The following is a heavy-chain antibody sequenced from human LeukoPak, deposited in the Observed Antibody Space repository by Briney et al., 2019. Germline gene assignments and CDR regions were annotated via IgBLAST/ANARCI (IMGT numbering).Heavy chain of an antibody. V-gene: IGHV1-8*02. D-gene: IGHD7-27*01. CDR1: GYTFTGYY. CDR3: ARGPPNWGYDY. CDR2: MSPNSGVT. J-gene: IGHJ4*02. Sequence: GASVKVSCKASGYTFTGYYKHWVRQATGQRPEWMGWMSPNSGVTGYAQKFQDRVTMTRNTSISTAYMELSSLRSDDTAVYYCARGPPNWGYDYWGPGTLVTVSS.